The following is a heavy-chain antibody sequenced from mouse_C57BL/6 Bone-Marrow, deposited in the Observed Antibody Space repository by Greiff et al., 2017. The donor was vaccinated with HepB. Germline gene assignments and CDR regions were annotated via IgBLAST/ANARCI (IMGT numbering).Heavy chain of an antibody. Sequence: QVQLQQPGAELVRPGTSVKLSCKASGYTFTSYWMHWVKQRPGQGLEWIGVIDPSDSYTNYNQKFKGKATLTVDTSSSTAYMPLSSLTSEDSAVYYCARYGYGSSYGYWGQGTTLTVSS. CDR3: ARYGYGSSYGY. J-gene: IGHJ2*01. CDR1: GYTFTSYW. CDR2: IDPSDSYT. V-gene: IGHV1-59*01. D-gene: IGHD1-1*01.